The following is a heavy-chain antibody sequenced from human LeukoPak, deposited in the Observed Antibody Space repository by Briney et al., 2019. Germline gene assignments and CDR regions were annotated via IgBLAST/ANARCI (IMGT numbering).Heavy chain of an antibody. Sequence: ASVKVSCKASGYTFTGYDMHWVRQATGQGLEWMGWMNPANGNTVYARKFQGRVTITRDISISTAYMELSSLRSEDTAVCYCARVGCSPISCHTWFDPWGQGTLVTVSS. V-gene: IGHV1-8*03. CDR3: ARVGCSPISCHTWFDP. CDR1: GYTFTGYD. J-gene: IGHJ5*02. CDR2: MNPANGNT. D-gene: IGHD2-2*01.